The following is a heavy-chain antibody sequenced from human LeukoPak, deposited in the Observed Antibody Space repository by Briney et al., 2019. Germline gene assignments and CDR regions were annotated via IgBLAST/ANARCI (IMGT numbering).Heavy chain of an antibody. D-gene: IGHD1-26*01. V-gene: IGHV3-30*18. J-gene: IGHJ3*02. CDR3: AKGSGSPDAFDI. CDR2: ISYDGSNK. CDR1: GFTFSSYG. Sequence: GGSLRLSCAASGFTFSSYGMHWVRQAPGKGLEWVAVISYDGSNKYYADSVKGRFTISRDNSKNTLYLQMNSLRAEDTAVYYCAKGSGSPDAFDIWGQGTMVTVSS.